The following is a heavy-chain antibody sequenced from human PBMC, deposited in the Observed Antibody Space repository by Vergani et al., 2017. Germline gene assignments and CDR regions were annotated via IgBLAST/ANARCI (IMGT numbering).Heavy chain of an antibody. CDR3: ARVGAVAGFFNWFDP. CDR2: IYYSGST. Sequence: QVQLQESGPGLVKPSETLSLTCTVSGGSISSYYWSWIRQPPGKGLEWIGYIYYSGSTNYNPSLKSRVTISVDTSQNQFSLKLSSVTAADTAVYYCARVGAVAGFFNWFDPWGQGTLVTVSS. J-gene: IGHJ5*02. D-gene: IGHD6-19*01. V-gene: IGHV4-59*01. CDR1: GGSISSYY.